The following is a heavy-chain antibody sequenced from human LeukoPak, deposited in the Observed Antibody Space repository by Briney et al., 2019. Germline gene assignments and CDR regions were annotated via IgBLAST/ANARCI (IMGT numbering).Heavy chain of an antibody. V-gene: IGHV1-18*01. Sequence: ASVKLSCKASGYTFTSYGISWVRQAPGHGLEWMGCISAYNGNTNYAQKLQGRVTMTTDTATSTAYMELRSLRSDDTAVYYCARVRDYYDSSSYSPCDYWGQGTLVTVSS. CDR2: ISAYNGNT. CDR1: GYTFTSYG. CDR3: ARVRDYYDSSSYSPCDY. D-gene: IGHD3-22*01. J-gene: IGHJ4*02.